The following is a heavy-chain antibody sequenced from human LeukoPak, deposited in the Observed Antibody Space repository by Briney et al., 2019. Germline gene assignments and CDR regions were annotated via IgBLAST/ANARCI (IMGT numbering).Heavy chain of an antibody. CDR1: GFTFSGSG. D-gene: IGHD3-3*01. Sequence: GGSLRLSCAASGFTFSGSGMHWVRQAPGKGLEWVTFIRYDGSNKYYTDSVKGRFTIPRDNSKNTLYLQMGSLRAEDTAVYYCARDYDFWSGYYSPTRGYFGYWGQGTLVTVSS. CDR3: ARDYDFWSGYYSPTRGYFGY. V-gene: IGHV3-30*02. CDR2: IRYDGSNK. J-gene: IGHJ4*02.